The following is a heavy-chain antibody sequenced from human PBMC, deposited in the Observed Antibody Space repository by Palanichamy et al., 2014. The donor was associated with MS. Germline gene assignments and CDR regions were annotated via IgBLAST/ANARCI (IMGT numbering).Heavy chain of an antibody. D-gene: IGHD6-13*01. CDR3: AKDRGYSSSWGYYYSLDV. CDR1: GFIFDNYA. J-gene: IGHJ6*02. V-gene: IGHV3-30*04. Sequence: QVHLVESGGGVVQPGRSLRLSCAASGFIFDNYALHWVRQAPGKGLEWVAVVSYDGANKYYADSVKGRFTISRDNSKNTLYVQMDSLGAEDTTVYYCAKDRGYSSSWGYYYSLDVWGQGTTVTVSS. CDR2: VSYDGANK.